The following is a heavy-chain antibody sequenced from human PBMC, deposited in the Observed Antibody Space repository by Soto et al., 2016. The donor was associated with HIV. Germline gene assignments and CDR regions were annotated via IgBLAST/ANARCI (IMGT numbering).Heavy chain of an antibody. V-gene: IGHV1-18*01. CDR3: ARALRTADRQGYYYGMDV. CDR2: ISAYNGNT. Sequence: QVQLVQSGAEVKKPGSSVKVSCKASGYTFTSYGISWVRQAPGQGLEWMGWISAYNGNTNYAQKLQGRVTMTTDTSTSTAYMELRSLRSDDTAVYYCARALRTADRQGYYYGMDVWGQGTTVTVSS. J-gene: IGHJ6*02. CDR1: GYTFTSYG. D-gene: IGHD4-17*01.